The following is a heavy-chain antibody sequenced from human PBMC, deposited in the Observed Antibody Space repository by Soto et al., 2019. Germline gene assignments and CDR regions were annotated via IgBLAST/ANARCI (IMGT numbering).Heavy chain of an antibody. CDR2: ISSSSSYI. V-gene: IGHV3-21*01. D-gene: IGHD6-19*01. CDR1: GFTFGSYS. CDR3: ARDGSGYSSGWYDY. J-gene: IGHJ4*02. Sequence: PGGSLRLSCAASGFTFGSYSMNWVRQAPGKGLEWVSSISSSSSYINYADSVKGRFTISRDYAKNSVYLQMNSLRAEDTAIYYCARDGSGYSSGWYDYWGQGTLVTVSS.